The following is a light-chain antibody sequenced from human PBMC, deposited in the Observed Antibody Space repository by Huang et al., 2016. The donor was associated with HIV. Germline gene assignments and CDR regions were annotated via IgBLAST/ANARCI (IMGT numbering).Light chain of an antibody. V-gene: IGKV4-1*01. J-gene: IGKJ1*01. CDR2: WAS. Sequence: DIVMTQSPDSLTVSLGERATIKCRSSQSVLYSSNSKNYLAWFQQKPGRAPRLLIYWASARESGGPDRVSGSGSGTDFTLTIDRLEAEDAAIYYCQQYYRLPQTFGQGTRVEIK. CDR3: QQYYRLPQT. CDR1: QSVLYSSNSKNY.